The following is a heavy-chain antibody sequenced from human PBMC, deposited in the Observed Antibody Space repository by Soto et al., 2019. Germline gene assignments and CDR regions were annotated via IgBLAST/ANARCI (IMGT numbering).Heavy chain of an antibody. CDR3: ARDIFGGSYDFWH. V-gene: IGHV3-66*01. Sequence: EVRLVESGGGLVQPGGSLRLSCAASGFIVSGIFMTWVRQVPGKGPEWVSTLSSDDKTYYADSVRGRFTISRDSSKNTLFLQMNTLRAEDTAVYHCARDIFGGSYDFWHGGQGTLVTVS. D-gene: IGHD3-3*01. J-gene: IGHJ4*02. CDR1: GFIVSGIF. CDR2: LSSDDKT.